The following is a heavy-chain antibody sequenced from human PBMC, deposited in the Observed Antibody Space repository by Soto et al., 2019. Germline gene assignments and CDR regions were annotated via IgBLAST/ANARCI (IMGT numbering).Heavy chain of an antibody. J-gene: IGHJ6*02. D-gene: IGHD1-26*01. V-gene: IGHV3-23*01. CDR3: AKDKWELLRDRDYYYGMDV. Sequence: GGSLRLSCAASGFTFSSYAMSWVRQAPGKGLEWVSAISGSGGSTYYADSVKGRFTISRDNSKNTLYLQMNSLRAEDTAVYYCAKDKWELLRDRDYYYGMDVWGQGTTVTVSS. CDR1: GFTFSSYA. CDR2: ISGSGGST.